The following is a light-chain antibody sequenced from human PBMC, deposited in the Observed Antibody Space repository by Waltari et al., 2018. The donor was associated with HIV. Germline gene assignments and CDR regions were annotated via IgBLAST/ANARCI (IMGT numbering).Light chain of an antibody. CDR1: NIDSKN. J-gene: IGLJ2*01. V-gene: IGLV3-9*01. CDR2: KDS. Sequence: SYELTQSPPVSVALGRTARTTCGGFNIDSKNVHWNQRKPGQAPVLVIYKDSSRPSGIPERLSGSNSGNTATLSINRAQAGDEADYYCQVWDNNSGIFGGGTKLTVL. CDR3: QVWDNNSGI.